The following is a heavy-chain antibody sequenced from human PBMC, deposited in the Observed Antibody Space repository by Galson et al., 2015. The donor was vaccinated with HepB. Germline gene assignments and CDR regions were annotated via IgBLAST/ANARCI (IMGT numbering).Heavy chain of an antibody. D-gene: IGHD1-14*01. CDR1: GYRFTDNG. V-gene: IGHV1-18*01. Sequence: SVKVSCKASGYRFTDNGISWVRQAPGQGLEWMAWIRTNSGNTNYAQKFQGRVTVTTDKSTSTAYLELRSLKSEDTAVYYCARVRYHRFDTWGQGTLVTVSS. J-gene: IGHJ4*02. CDR3: ARVRYHRFDT. CDR2: IRTNSGNT.